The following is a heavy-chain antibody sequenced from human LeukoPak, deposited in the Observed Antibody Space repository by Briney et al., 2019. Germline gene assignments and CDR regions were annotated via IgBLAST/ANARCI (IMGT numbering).Heavy chain of an antibody. CDR3: ARGPYSDFWSGYPYFDY. V-gene: IGHV4-59*08. CDR1: GGSINSYY. CDR2: IDYSGST. Sequence: SETLSLTCTVSGGSINSYYWTWIRQPPGKGLEWIGYIDYSGSTNYNPSLQSRVSISVDTSGNHFSLKLSSVTAADTAVYYCARGPYSDFWSGYPYFDYWGQGTLVTVSS. D-gene: IGHD3-3*01. J-gene: IGHJ4*02.